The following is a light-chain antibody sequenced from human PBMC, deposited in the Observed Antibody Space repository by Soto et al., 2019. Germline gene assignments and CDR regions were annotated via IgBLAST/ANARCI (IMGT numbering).Light chain of an antibody. CDR3: QQSHSTPRT. CDR1: QSISSY. V-gene: IGKV1-39*01. Sequence: DIQMTQSPSSLSASVGDRVTITCRASQSISSYLNWYQQKPGKAPKLLIYAASSLQSGVPSRFSGSRSGTDFTLTISSLQPEDFATYYCQQSHSTPRTFGQGTKLEIK. J-gene: IGKJ2*01. CDR2: AAS.